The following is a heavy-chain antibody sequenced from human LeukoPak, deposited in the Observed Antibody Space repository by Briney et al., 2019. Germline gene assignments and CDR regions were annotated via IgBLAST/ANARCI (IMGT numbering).Heavy chain of an antibody. CDR2: IYTSGST. D-gene: IGHD3/OR15-3a*01. CDR1: GDSISSYY. CDR3: ARGRTGATANGP. J-gene: IGHJ4*02. Sequence: SETLSLTCTVSGDSISSYYWSWIRQPPGKGLEWIGYIYTSGSTNYNPSLKSRVTISVDTSKNQFSLKLSSVTAADTAVYYCARGRTGATANGPWGQGTLVTVSS. V-gene: IGHV4-4*09.